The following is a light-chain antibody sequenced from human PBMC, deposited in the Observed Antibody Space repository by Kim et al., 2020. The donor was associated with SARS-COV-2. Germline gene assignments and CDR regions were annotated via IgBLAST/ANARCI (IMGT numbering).Light chain of an antibody. CDR2: DVS. CDR3: QQSYSTPQIT. Sequence: ASVVDSGTSTCLASHSIDNYFNWYHKPRKPPKLLLLDVSSLQSYVPPRFSGSGSATDFTLTISGLQHADFTTYFCQQSYSTPQITFGPGTRLEIK. J-gene: IGKJ5*01. V-gene: IGKV1-39*01. CDR1: HSIDNY.